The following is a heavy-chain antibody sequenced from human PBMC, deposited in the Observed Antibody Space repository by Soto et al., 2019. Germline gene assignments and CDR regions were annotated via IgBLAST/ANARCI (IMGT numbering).Heavy chain of an antibody. CDR2: ISGSGGST. CDR1: GFTFSSYA. J-gene: IGHJ4*02. V-gene: IGHV3-23*01. Sequence: EVQLMESGGGLVQPGGSLRLSCAASGFTFSSYAMSWVRQAPGKGLEWVSAISGSGGSTYYADSVKGRFTISRDNSKNTLYLQMNSLRAEDTAVYYCAKYSPDIVVVVAGLNFDYWGQGTLVTVSS. CDR3: AKYSPDIVVVVAGLNFDY. D-gene: IGHD2-15*01.